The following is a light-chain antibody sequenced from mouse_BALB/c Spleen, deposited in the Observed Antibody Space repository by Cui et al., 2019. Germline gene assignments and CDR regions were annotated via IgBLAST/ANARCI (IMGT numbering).Light chain of an antibody. J-gene: IGKJ4*01. V-gene: IGKV4-78*01. Sequence: QIVLTQSPAIMSASPGEKVTMTCSARSSVSSSYLYWYQQKPGSSPKLWIYSTSNLASGVPARFSGSGSGTSYSLTISSMEAEDAATFYCQQYSGYPFTFGSGTKLEIK. CDR1: SSVSSSY. CDR2: STS. CDR3: QQYSGYPFT.